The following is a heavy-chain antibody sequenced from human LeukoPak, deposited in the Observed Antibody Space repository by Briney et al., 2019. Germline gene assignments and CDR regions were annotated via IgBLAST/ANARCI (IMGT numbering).Heavy chain of an antibody. J-gene: IGHJ5*02. Sequence: SERVSCKASLGTSSSYAISWVRQAPRQELEWVGRIIPILGIANYAQKLQGRVTITADKSTSTAYMELSRLRSEDTAGYYCASHAPCSGGSCYKFDPWGQGTLVTVSS. D-gene: IGHD2-15*01. CDR2: IIPILGIA. V-gene: IGHV1-69*04. CDR1: LGTSSSYA. CDR3: ASHAPCSGGSCYKFDP.